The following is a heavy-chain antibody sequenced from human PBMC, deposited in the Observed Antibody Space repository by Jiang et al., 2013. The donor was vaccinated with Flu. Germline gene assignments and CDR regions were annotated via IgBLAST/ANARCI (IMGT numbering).Heavy chain of an antibody. CDR1: GYTFTSYD. D-gene: IGHD3-3*01. CDR3: AREGASRITIFGVVTQIPYYYGMDV. J-gene: IGHJ6*02. CDR2: MNPNSGNT. Sequence: EVKKPGASVKVSCKASGYTFTSYDINWVRQATGQGLEWMGWMNPNSGNTGYAQKFQGRVTMTRNTSISTAYMELSSLRSEDTAVYYCAREGASRITIFGVVTQIPYYYGMDVWGQGTTVTVSS. V-gene: IGHV1-8*01.